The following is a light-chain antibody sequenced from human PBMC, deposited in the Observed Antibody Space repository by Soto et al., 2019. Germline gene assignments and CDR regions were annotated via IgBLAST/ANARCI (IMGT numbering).Light chain of an antibody. V-gene: IGLV2-14*01. CDR1: SSDVGGYNY. CDR2: EVS. J-gene: IGLJ3*02. CDR3: SSYTSSSTPWV. Sequence: QSALTQPASVSGSPGQSITISCTGTSSDVGGYNYVSWYQQHPGKAPKLMSYEVSNRPSGVSNRFSGSKSGNTASLTISGLQAEDEADYSCSSYTSSSTPWVFGGGTKLTVL.